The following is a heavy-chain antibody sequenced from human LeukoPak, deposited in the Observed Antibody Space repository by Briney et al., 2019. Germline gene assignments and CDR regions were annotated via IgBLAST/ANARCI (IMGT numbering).Heavy chain of an antibody. J-gene: IGHJ4*02. CDR3: ARGRGGWPSSFSDY. Sequence: PGGSLRLSCAASGFTFSSYAMHWVRQAPGKGLEYVSGITSNGGSTYYAESVKGRFTISRDNSKNTVYLQVGSLRADDMAVYYCARGRGGWPSSFSDYWGQGTLVTVSS. CDR2: ITSNGGST. CDR1: GFTFSSYA. V-gene: IGHV3-64*02. D-gene: IGHD6-19*01.